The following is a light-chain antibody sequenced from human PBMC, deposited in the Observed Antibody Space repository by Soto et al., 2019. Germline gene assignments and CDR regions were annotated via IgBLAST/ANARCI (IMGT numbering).Light chain of an antibody. CDR3: QQYYGTPPWT. Sequence: DIVMTQSPDSLAVSLGERATINCKSSKSVLYSSNNKNYLAWYQQKPGQPPKLLIYWASTRESGVPDRFSGSGSGTDFTLTISSLQAEDVAVYYCQQYYGTPPWTFGQGTKVEIK. V-gene: IGKV4-1*01. J-gene: IGKJ1*01. CDR1: KSVLYSSNNKNY. CDR2: WAS.